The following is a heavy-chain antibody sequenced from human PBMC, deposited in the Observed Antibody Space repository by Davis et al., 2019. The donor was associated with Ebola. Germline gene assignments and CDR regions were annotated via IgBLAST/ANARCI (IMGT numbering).Heavy chain of an antibody. CDR3: ARGGAARRYYYMDV. Sequence: PGGSLRLSCTVSGGSISSYYWSWIRQPPGKGLEWIGEINHSGSTNYNPSLKSRVTISVDTSKNQFSLKLSSVTAADTAVYYCARGGAARRYYYMDVWGKGTTVTVSS. D-gene: IGHD6-6*01. J-gene: IGHJ6*03. CDR1: GGSISSYY. CDR2: INHSGST. V-gene: IGHV4-34*01.